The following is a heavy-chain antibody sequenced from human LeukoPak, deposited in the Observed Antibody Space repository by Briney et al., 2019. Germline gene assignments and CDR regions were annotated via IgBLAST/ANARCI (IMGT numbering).Heavy chain of an antibody. J-gene: IGHJ4*02. CDR2: IWYDGSNK. D-gene: IGHD6-13*01. V-gene: IGHV3-33*01. CDR3: ARDYGPLLRAAADFSDY. Sequence: GRSLRLSCAASGFTFSSYGMHWVRQASGKGLEWVAVIWYDGSNKYYADSVEGRFTISRDNSKNTLYLQMNSLRAEDTAVYYCARDYGPLLRAAADFSDYWGQGTLVTVSS. CDR1: GFTFSSYG.